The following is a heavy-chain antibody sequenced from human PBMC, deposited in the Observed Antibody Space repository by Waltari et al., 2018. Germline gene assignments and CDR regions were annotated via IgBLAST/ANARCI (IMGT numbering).Heavy chain of an antibody. CDR2: ISGDGTTD. CDR1: GFTLSWYS. D-gene: IGHD2-2*01. Sequence: QVHLVESGGGVVQPGRSRRPSCAAPGFTLSWYSLNWVRQAPGKGLEWVAFISGDGTTDHYADSVKGRFTISRDNSKNTLFLQMNSLKPEDTAIYYCARRSSTGVFRALDIWGQGTMVSVSS. V-gene: IGHV3-30*19. CDR3: ARRSSTGVFRALDI. J-gene: IGHJ3*02.